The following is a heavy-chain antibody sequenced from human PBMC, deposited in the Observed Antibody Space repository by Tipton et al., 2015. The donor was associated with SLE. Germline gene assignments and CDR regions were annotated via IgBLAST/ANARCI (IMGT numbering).Heavy chain of an antibody. V-gene: IGHV4-34*01. CDR3: ARGILEPFDY. CDR1: GGSFSGYY. CDR2: INHSRST. Sequence: TLSLTCAVYGGSFSGYYWSWIRQPPGKGLEWIGEINHSRSTNYNPSLKSRVTISVDTSKNQFSLKLSSVTAADTAVYYCARGILEPFDYWGQGTLVTVSS. D-gene: IGHD3-3*01. J-gene: IGHJ4*02.